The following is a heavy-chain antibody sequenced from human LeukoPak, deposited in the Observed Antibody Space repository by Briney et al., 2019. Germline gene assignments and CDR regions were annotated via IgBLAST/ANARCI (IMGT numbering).Heavy chain of an antibody. J-gene: IGHJ4*02. CDR3: ARDYSYCSGGSCYLPGD. V-gene: IGHV1-69*04. CDR2: IIPILGIA. Sequence: SVKVSCKASGGTFSSYAISWVRQAPGQGLEWMGRIIPILGIANYAQKFQGRVTITADKSTSTAYMELSSLRSEDTAVYYCARDYSYCSGGSCYLPGDWGQGTLVTVSS. CDR1: GGTFSSYA. D-gene: IGHD2-15*01.